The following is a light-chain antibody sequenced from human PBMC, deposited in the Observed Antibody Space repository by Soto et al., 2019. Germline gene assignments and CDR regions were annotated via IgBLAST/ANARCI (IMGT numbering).Light chain of an antibody. CDR2: EAS. J-gene: IGKJ1*01. Sequence: AILMTQSPSSLSASVGDRVTITCRASQGIRNDLAWYQQKPGKAPKLLIYEASTFQSGVPSRFSGSYSGTDFTLTIGSLQPEDFATYYCLQDFKYPRTFGQGTKVDIK. CDR3: LQDFKYPRT. V-gene: IGKV1-6*01. CDR1: QGIRND.